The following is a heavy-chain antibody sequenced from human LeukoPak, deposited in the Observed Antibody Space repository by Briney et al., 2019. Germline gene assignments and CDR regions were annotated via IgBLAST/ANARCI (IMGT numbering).Heavy chain of an antibody. Sequence: ASVKVSCKASSYTFTNYAFTWVRQAPGQGLEWMGWISAYNGNTNYAQKFQGRVTMTRDTSTSTVYMELSSLRSEDTAVYYCARGRFGSGSPFNNNWFDPWGQGTLVTVSS. V-gene: IGHV1-18*01. J-gene: IGHJ5*02. CDR2: ISAYNGNT. CDR1: SYTFTNYA. D-gene: IGHD3-10*01. CDR3: ARGRFGSGSPFNNNWFDP.